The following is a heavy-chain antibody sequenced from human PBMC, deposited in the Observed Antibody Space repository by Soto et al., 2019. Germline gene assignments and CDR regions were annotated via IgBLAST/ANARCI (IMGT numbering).Heavy chain of an antibody. CDR1: GYSFTSYW. Sequence: HGESQRVSWKGSGYSFTSYWSGWVGQMPGKGQEWMGIFYPADPDTPYTPSFHAQVTISADKSISTAYLPWSTLKASDTAMYYCARLIVAFWSGYYPADYYYYGMDVWRQGTTVTVSS. CDR2: FYPADPDT. V-gene: IGHV5-51*01. J-gene: IGHJ6*02. CDR3: ARLIVAFWSGYYPADYYYYGMDV. D-gene: IGHD3-3*01.